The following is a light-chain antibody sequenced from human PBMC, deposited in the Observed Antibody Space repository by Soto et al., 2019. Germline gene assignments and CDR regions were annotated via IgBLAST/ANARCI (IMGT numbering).Light chain of an antibody. V-gene: IGLV2-14*01. CDR1: SSDVGGYNY. CDR2: DVS. Sequence: QSALTQPASVSGSPGQSITISCTGTSSDVGGYNYVSWYHQHPGKAPKLMIYDVSNRPSGVSDRFSGSKSGNTASLTISGLQAEDEDDYYCSSYTSSSTHVVFGGGTKVTVL. CDR3: SSYTSSSTHVV. J-gene: IGLJ2*01.